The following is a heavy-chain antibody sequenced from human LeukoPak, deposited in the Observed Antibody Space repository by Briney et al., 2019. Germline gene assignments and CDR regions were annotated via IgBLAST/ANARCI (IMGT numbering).Heavy chain of an antibody. J-gene: IGHJ5*02. CDR3: ARVSKDYYDSSGPDT. CDR1: GYTFTSYG. CDR2: ISAYNGNI. V-gene: IGHV1-18*01. D-gene: IGHD3-22*01. Sequence: GASVKVSCKASGYTFTSYGISWVRQAPGQGLEWMGWISAYNGNINYAQKLQGRVTMTTDTSTSTAYMELRSLRSDDTAVYYCARVSKDYYDSSGPDTWGQGTLVTVSS.